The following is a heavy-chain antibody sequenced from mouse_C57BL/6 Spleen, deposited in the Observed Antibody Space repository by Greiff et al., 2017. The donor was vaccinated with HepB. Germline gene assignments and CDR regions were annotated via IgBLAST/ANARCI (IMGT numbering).Heavy chain of an antibody. CDR2: IYPGDGDT. Sequence: VQLQQSGPELVKPGASVKISCKASGYAFSSSWMNWVKQRPGKGLEWIGRIYPGDGDTNYNGKFKGKATLTADKSSSTAYMQLSSLTSEDSAVYFCARCLYGYDVFDYWGQGTTLTVSS. D-gene: IGHD2-2*01. V-gene: IGHV1-82*01. CDR1: GYAFSSSW. J-gene: IGHJ2*01. CDR3: ARCLYGYDVFDY.